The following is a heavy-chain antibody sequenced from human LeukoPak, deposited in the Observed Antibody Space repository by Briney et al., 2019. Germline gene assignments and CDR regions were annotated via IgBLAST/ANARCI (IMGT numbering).Heavy chain of an antibody. Sequence: GGSLRLSCAASGFTFSSYAMSWVRQAPGKGLEWVSAISGSGGSTYYADSVKGRFTVSRDNSKNTLYLQMNSLRAEDTAVYYCAKGQLVRGEFDYWGQGTLVTVSS. CDR2: ISGSGGST. J-gene: IGHJ4*02. V-gene: IGHV3-23*01. CDR3: AKGQLVRGEFDY. CDR1: GFTFSSYA. D-gene: IGHD6-6*01.